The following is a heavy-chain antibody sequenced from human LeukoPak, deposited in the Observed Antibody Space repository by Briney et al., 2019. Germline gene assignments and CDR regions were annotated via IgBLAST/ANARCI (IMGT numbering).Heavy chain of an antibody. CDR3: ARHLNRNSSSWYDY. V-gene: IGHV5-51*01. CDR1: GYSFTSYW. J-gene: IGHJ4*02. D-gene: IGHD6-13*01. Sequence: PGESLKISCKGSGYSFTSYWIGWGRQMSGKGLEWMGIIYPGDSDTRYSPPFQGQVTISADKSISTAYLQWSSLKASDTAMYYCARHLNRNSSSWYDYWGQGTLVTVSS. CDR2: IYPGDSDT.